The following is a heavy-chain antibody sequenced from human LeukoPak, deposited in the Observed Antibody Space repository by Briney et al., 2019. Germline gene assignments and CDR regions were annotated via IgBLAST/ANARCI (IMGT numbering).Heavy chain of an antibody. CDR3: ARESEQLWLVSYVY. D-gene: IGHD5-18*01. V-gene: IGHV3-11*01. CDR2: ISSSGSNI. J-gene: IGHJ4*02. Sequence: XGSXXLSCXXSGCTFSDYYMSWIRQAPGKGVEWVSYISSSGSNIYYADSVKGRFTISRDNANNSLYLQMNSLRAEDTAVYYCARESEQLWLVSYVYWGQGTLVTVSS. CDR1: GCTFSDYY.